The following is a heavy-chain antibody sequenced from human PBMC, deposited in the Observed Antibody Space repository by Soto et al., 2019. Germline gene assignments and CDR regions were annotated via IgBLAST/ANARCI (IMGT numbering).Heavy chain of an antibody. CDR3: ARSYGDHAGDIEYYFDY. CDR2: IIPIFGTA. Sequence: ASVKVSCKASGGTFSSYAISWVRQAPGQGLEWMGGIIPIFGTANYAQKFQGRVTITADESTSTAYMELSSLRSEDTAVYYCARSYGDHAGDIEYYFDYWGQGTLVTVSS. V-gene: IGHV1-69*13. CDR1: GGTFSSYA. D-gene: IGHD4-17*01. J-gene: IGHJ4*02.